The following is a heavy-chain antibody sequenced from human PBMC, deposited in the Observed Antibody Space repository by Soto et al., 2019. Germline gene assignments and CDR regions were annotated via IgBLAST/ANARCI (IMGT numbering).Heavy chain of an antibody. Sequence: GGSLRLSCAASGFTFSSYGMHWVRQAPGKGLEWVAIISYDGSNTYYADSVKGRFTISRDNSKNTLYLQMNSLRAEDTAVYYCAKDPALVVTAPNDAFDIWGQGTMVT. D-gene: IGHD2-21*02. CDR2: ISYDGSNT. CDR3: AKDPALVVTAPNDAFDI. V-gene: IGHV3-30*18. CDR1: GFTFSSYG. J-gene: IGHJ3*02.